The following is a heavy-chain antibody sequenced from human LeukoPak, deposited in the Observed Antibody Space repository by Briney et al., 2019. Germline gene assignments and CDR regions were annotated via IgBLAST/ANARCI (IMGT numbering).Heavy chain of an antibody. J-gene: IGHJ3*01. V-gene: IGHV3-74*01. CDR1: GFTFSSDF. Sequence: GGSLRLSCVASGFTFSSDFMHWIRQAPGEGLMWVSQISGDETYTNYADSEKGRFTISRDNVKNTLYLQMNSLRAEDTAIYYCVREDNAFNVWGQGTLVTVSS. CDR3: VREDNAFNV. CDR2: ISGDETYT.